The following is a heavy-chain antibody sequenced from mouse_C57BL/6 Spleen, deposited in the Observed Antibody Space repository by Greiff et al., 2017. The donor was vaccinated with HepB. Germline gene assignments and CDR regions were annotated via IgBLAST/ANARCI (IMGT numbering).Heavy chain of an antibody. CDR2: IRFKSDNYAT. CDR1: GFTFSNYW. V-gene: IGHV6-3*01. Sequence: EVKVEESGGGLVQPGGSMKLSCVASGFTFSNYWMNWVRQSPEKGLEWVAQIRFKSDNYATHYAESVKGRFTISRDDSKSSVYLQMNNLRAEDTGIYYCTELGDWYFDVWGTGTTVTVSS. D-gene: IGHD4-1*01. CDR3: TELGDWYFDV. J-gene: IGHJ1*03.